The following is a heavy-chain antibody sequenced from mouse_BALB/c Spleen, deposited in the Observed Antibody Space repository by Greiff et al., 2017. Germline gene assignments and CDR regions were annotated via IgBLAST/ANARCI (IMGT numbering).Heavy chain of an antibody. CDR3: ARQGPYGNYDWFAY. CDR1: GFTFSSYG. CDR2: ISSGGSYT. J-gene: IGHJ3*01. Sequence: EVMLVESGGDLVKPGGSLKLSCAASGFTFSSYGMSWVRQTPDKRLEWVATISSGGSYTYYPDSVKGRFTISRDNAKNTLYLQMSSLKSEDTAMYYCARQGPYGNYDWFAYWGQGTLVTVSA. D-gene: IGHD2-1*01. V-gene: IGHV5-6*02.